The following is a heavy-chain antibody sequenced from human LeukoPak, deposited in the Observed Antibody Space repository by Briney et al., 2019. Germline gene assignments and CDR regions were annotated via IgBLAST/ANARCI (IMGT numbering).Heavy chain of an antibody. CDR3: ARPTSTDAFDI. V-gene: IGHV3-21*01. CDR2: MSSSSSYI. Sequence: GGSPRLSCAASGFTFSSYSMNWVRQAPGKGLEWVSSMSSSSSYIYYADSVKGRFTISRDNAKNSLYLQMNSLRAEDTAVYYCARPTSTDAFDIWGQGTMVTVSS. J-gene: IGHJ3*02. CDR1: GFTFSSYS.